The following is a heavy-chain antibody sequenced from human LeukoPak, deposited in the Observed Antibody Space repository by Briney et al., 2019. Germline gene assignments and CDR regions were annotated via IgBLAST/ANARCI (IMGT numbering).Heavy chain of an antibody. Sequence: PSETLSLTCTVSGGSISSSSYYWGWIRQPPGKGLEWIGSIYYSGSTYYNPSLKSRVTISVDTSKNQFSLKLSSVTAADTAVYYCASGPYYYGSRSYYDWFDPWGQGTLVTVSS. CDR3: ASGPYYYGSRSYYDWFDP. J-gene: IGHJ5*02. D-gene: IGHD3-10*01. CDR2: IYYSGST. CDR1: GGSISSSSYY. V-gene: IGHV4-39*07.